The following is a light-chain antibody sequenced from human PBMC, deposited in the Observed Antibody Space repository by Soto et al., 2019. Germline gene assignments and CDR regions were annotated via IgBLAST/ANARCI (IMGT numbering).Light chain of an antibody. CDR1: QSVGTF. CDR3: QQRRTWPLT. J-gene: IGKJ4*01. CDR2: DAS. V-gene: IGKV3-11*01. Sequence: EIVLTQSPATLSLSPGESATLSCRASQSVGTFLAWHQHKPGQAPRLLILDASTRATGVPPRFSGSKSGTDFTLTISRLEPEDFAVYYCQQRRTWPLTFGGGTKVDIK.